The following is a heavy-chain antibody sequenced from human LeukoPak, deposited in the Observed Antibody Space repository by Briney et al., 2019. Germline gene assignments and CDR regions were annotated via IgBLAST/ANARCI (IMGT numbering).Heavy chain of an antibody. D-gene: IGHD2-21*02. V-gene: IGHV3-30*02. CDR1: GFTFSSYG. J-gene: IGHJ6*03. CDR3: ARGGGDPSKYYYYYMDV. CDR2: IRYDGSNK. Sequence: GGSLRLSCAASGFTFSSYGMHWVRQAPGKGLEWVAFIRYDGSNKYYADSVKGRFTISRDNSKNTLYLQMNSLRAEDTAVYYCARGGGDPSKYYYYYMDVWGKGTTVTVPS.